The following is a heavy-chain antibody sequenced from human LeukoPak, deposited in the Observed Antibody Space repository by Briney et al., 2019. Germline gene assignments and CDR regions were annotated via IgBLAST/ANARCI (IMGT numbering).Heavy chain of an antibody. J-gene: IGHJ4*02. Sequence: ASVKVSCKASGYTFTGYYMHWVRQAPGQGLEWMGWINPNSGGTNYAQKFQGRVTMTRDTSISTAYMELSRLRSDDTAVYYCARDRDGYNGLDYWGQGTLVTVSS. CDR1: GYTFTGYY. D-gene: IGHD5-24*01. V-gene: IGHV1-2*02. CDR2: INPNSGGT. CDR3: ARDRDGYNGLDY.